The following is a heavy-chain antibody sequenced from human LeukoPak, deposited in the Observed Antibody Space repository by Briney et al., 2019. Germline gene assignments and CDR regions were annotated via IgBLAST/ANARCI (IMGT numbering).Heavy chain of an antibody. CDR1: GFTFSSYW. J-gene: IGHJ4*02. D-gene: IGHD6-13*01. V-gene: IGHV3-7*04. Sequence: GGSLRLSCAASGFTFSSYWMSWVRQPPGKGLEWVANIKQDGSEKYYVDSVKGRFTISRDNAKNSLYLQMNSLTAEDTAVYYCARIRGIAAAGDYWGQGTLVTVSS. CDR2: IKQDGSEK. CDR3: ARIRGIAAAGDY.